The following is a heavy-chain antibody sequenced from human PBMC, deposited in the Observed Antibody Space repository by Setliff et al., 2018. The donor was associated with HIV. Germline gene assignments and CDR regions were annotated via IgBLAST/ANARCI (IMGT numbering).Heavy chain of an antibody. D-gene: IGHD3-10*01. Sequence: SETLSLTCAVYGGSFSVYYWSWIRQPPGKGLEWIGEINHSGSTNYNPSLKSRVTISVDTSKNQFSLKLSSVTAADTAVYYCVRERIGELLNWFDPWGQGTLVTVSS. CDR1: GGSFSVYY. CDR3: VRERIGELLNWFDP. V-gene: IGHV4-34*01. CDR2: INHSGST. J-gene: IGHJ5*02.